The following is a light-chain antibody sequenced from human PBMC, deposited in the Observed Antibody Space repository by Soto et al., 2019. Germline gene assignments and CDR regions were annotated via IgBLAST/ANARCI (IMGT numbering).Light chain of an antibody. Sequence: QSVLTQPASVSGSPGQSITISCTGTSSDVGGYNYVSWYQQHPGKALKLMISDVSNRPSGVSNRFSGSKSGNTASLTISGLQTEDEADYYCSSYTTSSTYVFGTGTKVTVL. CDR1: SSDVGGYNY. V-gene: IGLV2-14*01. J-gene: IGLJ1*01. CDR3: SSYTTSSTYV. CDR2: DVS.